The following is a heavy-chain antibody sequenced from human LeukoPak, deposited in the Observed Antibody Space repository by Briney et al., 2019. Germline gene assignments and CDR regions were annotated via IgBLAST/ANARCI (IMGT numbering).Heavy chain of an antibody. D-gene: IGHD6-13*01. V-gene: IGHV3-74*03. J-gene: IGHJ4*02. CDR2: ISPDGSTT. CDR1: GFTFSRYW. Sequence: QPGGSLRLSCAASGFTFSRYWMHWVRQAPGKGLMWVSRISPDGSTTLYADSVKGRFTISRDNAKNTLYLQMNSLGAEDTAVYYCTTVLSSNRYNLCDCWGQGTLVTVSS. CDR3: TTVLSSNRYNLCDC.